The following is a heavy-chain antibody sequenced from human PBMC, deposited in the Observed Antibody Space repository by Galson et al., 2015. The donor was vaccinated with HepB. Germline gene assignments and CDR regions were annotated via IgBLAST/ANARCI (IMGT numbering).Heavy chain of an antibody. J-gene: IGHJ3*02. CDR1: GFTFSSYA. Sequence: SLRLSCAGSGFTFSSYAMSWVRQAPGKGLEWVSAISGSGANTYYTDSVKGRFTISRDNSKNTLYLQMNSLRAEDTAEYFCAKDRRRGFDIWGKGTMVTVSS. CDR3: AKDRRRGFDI. CDR2: ISGSGANT. V-gene: IGHV3-23*01.